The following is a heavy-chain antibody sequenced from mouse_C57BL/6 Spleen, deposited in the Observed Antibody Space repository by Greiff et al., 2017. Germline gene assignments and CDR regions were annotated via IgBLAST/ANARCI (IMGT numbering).Heavy chain of an antibody. CDR3: ARRGTPGAWFAY. Sequence: QVQLQQSGAELVKPGASVKISCKASGYAFSSYWMNWVKQRPGKGLEWIGQIYPGDGDTNYNGKFKGKATLTADKSSSTASMQLSSLTSEASAVYFCARRGTPGAWFAYWGQGTLVTVSA. V-gene: IGHV1-80*01. CDR1: GYAFSSYW. J-gene: IGHJ3*01. CDR2: IYPGDGDT. D-gene: IGHD3-3*01.